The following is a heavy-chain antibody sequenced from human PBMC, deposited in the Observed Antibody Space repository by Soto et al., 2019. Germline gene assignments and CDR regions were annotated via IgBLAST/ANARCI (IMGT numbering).Heavy chain of an antibody. D-gene: IGHD1-1*01. CDR1: GGSFSGYY. CDR2: INHSGST. Sequence: SETLSLTCAVYGGSFSGYYWSWIRQPPGKGLEWIGEINHSGSTNYNPSLKSRVTISVDTSKNQFSLKLSSVTAADTAVYYCARLVGFSAQTRRAFDYWGQGTLVTVSS. J-gene: IGHJ4*02. CDR3: ARLVGFSAQTRRAFDY. V-gene: IGHV4-34*01.